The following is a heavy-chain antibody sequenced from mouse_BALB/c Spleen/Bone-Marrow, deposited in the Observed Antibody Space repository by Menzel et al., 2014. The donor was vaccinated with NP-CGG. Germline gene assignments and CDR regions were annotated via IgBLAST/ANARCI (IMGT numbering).Heavy chain of an antibody. J-gene: IGHJ3*01. CDR1: GYSITSGYG. CDR2: IHYSGST. V-gene: IGHV3-1*02. D-gene: IGHD1-2*01. Sequence: EVQLQQSGPDLVKPSQSLSLTCTVTGYSITSGYGWHWIRQFPGNKLEWMAYIHYSGSTNYNPSLKSRISITRDTSKNQFFLQLNSVTTEDTATYYCARGARTTARFAYWGQGTLVTVSA. CDR3: ARGARTTARFAY.